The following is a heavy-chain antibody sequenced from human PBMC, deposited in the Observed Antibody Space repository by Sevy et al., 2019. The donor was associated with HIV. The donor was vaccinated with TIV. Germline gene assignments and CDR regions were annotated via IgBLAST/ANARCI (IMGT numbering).Heavy chain of an antibody. CDR1: GFSFIHEN. Sequence: GGSLRLSCVASGFSFIHENMNWVRQAPGKGLEWLSYISTSGSTIYQADFLKGRFTISRDNAKNTLFLQMNSLRVEKRAIYYCVGDWDDKFSYGDSDPAVDCWGQGTLVTVAS. CDR2: ISTSGSTI. CDR3: VGDWDDKFSYGDSDPAVDC. J-gene: IGHJ4*02. D-gene: IGHD2-21*02. V-gene: IGHV3-48*04.